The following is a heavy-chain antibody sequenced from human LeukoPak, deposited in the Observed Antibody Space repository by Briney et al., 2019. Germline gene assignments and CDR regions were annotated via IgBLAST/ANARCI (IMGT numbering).Heavy chain of an antibody. CDR2: INPSSGTT. J-gene: IGHJ3*02. V-gene: IGHV1-46*01. D-gene: IGHD2-8*01. CDR1: GYTFTSNY. Sequence: ASVKVSCKASGYTFTSNYMHWVRQAPGQGLEWMGIINPSSGTTIYAQKFQGRVTMTRDTSTSTVYMELSSLRSEDTAVYYCARQRGGQYEDGFDIWGQGTMVTVSS. CDR3: ARQRGGQYEDGFDI.